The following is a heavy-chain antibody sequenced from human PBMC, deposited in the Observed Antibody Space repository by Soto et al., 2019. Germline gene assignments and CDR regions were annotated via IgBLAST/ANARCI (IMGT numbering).Heavy chain of an antibody. CDR2: VYYSGRT. V-gene: IGHV4-61*01. CDR3: AMDTVVVPALFDP. Sequence: SETLSLTCTVSGGSVSSGNYYWSWIRQPPGKGLEWIGSVYYSGRTKYNPSLKRRVTISVDTSRNQFSLKVNSVTAADTAVYYCAMDTVVVPALFDPWGQGTLVTVSS. J-gene: IGHJ5*02. CDR1: GGSVSSGNYY. D-gene: IGHD2-2*03.